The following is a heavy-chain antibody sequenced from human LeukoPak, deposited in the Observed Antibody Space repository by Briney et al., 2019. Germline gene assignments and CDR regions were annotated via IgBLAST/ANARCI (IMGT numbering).Heavy chain of an antibody. V-gene: IGHV4-4*07. D-gene: IGHD3-22*01. J-gene: IGHJ3*02. CDR1: GGSISSYY. Sequence: KPSETLSLTCSVSGGSISSYYWSWIRQPAGKGLEWIGRIYTSGSTNYNPSLKSRVTMSVDTSKNQFSLKLSSVTAADTVVYYCARERDPYYYDSMEGAFDIWGQGTMVTVSS. CDR3: ARERDPYYYDSMEGAFDI. CDR2: IYTSGST.